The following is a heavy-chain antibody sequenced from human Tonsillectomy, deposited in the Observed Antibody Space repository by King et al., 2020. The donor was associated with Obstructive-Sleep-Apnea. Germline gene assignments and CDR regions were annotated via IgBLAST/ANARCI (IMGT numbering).Heavy chain of an antibody. CDR2: IYDSGST. D-gene: IGHD2/OR15-2a*01. Sequence: VQLQESGPGLVKPSETLSFTCTVSGGSISSYYWSWIRQPPGKGLEWIGYIYDSGSTSYNPSLKSRVTMSVDTSKNQFSLNLSSVTAADTAVYYCTRGNIESPSFDYWGQGTLVTVSS. J-gene: IGHJ4*02. CDR1: GGSISSYY. CDR3: TRGNIESPSFDY. V-gene: IGHV4-59*08.